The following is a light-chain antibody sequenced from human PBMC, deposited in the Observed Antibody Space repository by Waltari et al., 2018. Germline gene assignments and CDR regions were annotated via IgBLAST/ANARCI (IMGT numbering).Light chain of an antibody. V-gene: IGLV3-19*01. CDR1: SLKTSY. Sequence: SSELTQDPAVSVALGQTISITCQRDSLKTSYATWYQQKPVQAPLLVIYDKNARPSGIPDRFSGSSSGNTASLTITGAQAEDEADYYCQSRDTTATHVLFGGGTKLTVL. CDR2: DKN. CDR3: QSRDTTATHVL. J-gene: IGLJ2*01.